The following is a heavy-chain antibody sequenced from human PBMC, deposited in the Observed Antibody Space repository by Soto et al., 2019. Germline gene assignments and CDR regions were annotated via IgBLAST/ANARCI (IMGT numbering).Heavy chain of an antibody. V-gene: IGHV1-69*06. CDR1: GGTFSSYA. CDR3: ARDKLTPGGHFFQYGMDV. D-gene: IGHD1-7*01. J-gene: IGHJ6*02. Sequence: SVKVSCKASGGTFSSYAISWVRQAPGQGLEWMGGIIPIFGTANYAQKFQGRVTITGDKSTSTAYMELSSLRSEGAGVYYCARDKLTPGGHFFQYGMDVWGQATTVTVSS. CDR2: IIPIFGTA.